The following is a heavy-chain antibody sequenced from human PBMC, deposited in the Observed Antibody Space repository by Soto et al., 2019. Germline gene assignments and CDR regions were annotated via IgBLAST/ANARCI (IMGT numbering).Heavy chain of an antibody. Sequence: QVQLVQSGAEVKKPGSSVKVSCKASGGTFSSYAISWVRQAPGQGLEWMGGIIPIFGTANYAQKFQGRVTITADESTCTAYMELSSLRSEDTAVYYCARELYDSSGYYGQGWFDPWGQGTLVTVSS. CDR2: IIPIFGTA. V-gene: IGHV1-69*01. D-gene: IGHD3-22*01. CDR3: ARELYDSSGYYGQGWFDP. CDR1: GGTFSSYA. J-gene: IGHJ5*02.